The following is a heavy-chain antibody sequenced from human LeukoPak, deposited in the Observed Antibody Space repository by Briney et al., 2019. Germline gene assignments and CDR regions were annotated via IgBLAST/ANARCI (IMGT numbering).Heavy chain of an antibody. CDR2: VYYSGST. CDR3: ARHPFYYYYYIDV. CDR1: GGSISSSAYY. J-gene: IGHJ6*03. Sequence: SETLSLTCTVSGGSISSSAYYWGWIRQSPGKGLEWIGDVYYSGSTFYNPSLMSRVTISADTSMNQLSLKLSSVTAADTAVYYCARHPFYYYYYIDVWGKGTTVIVSS. V-gene: IGHV4-39*01.